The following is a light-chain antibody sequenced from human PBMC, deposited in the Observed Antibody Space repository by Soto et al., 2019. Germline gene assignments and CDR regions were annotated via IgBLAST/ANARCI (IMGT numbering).Light chain of an antibody. CDR1: GNDVGAYNY. V-gene: IGLV2-14*01. CDR2: EVS. Sequence: QSVLTQPRSVSGSPGQSVTISCTGTGNDVGAYNYVSWYQQHPGRPPKLMIYEVSNRPSGVSNRFSGSKSGNTASLTISGLQAEDEADYYCSSYTSSSTLVFGTGTKVTVL. J-gene: IGLJ1*01. CDR3: SSYTSSSTLV.